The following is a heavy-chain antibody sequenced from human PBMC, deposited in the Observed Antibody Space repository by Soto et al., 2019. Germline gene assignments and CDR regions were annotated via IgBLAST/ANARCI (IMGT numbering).Heavy chain of an antibody. V-gene: IGHV4-59*01. CDR2: IYYSGST. J-gene: IGHJ5*02. Sequence: SETLSLTCTVSGGSISSYYWSWIRQPPGKGLEWIGYIYYSGSTNYNPSLKSRVTISVDTSKNQFSLKLSSVTAADTAVYYCARSRKSNWFDPWGQGTLVTVSS. CDR1: GGSISSYY. CDR3: ARSRKSNWFDP.